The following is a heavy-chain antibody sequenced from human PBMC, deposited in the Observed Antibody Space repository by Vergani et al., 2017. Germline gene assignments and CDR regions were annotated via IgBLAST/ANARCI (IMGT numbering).Heavy chain of an antibody. J-gene: IGHJ6*02. Sequence: QVQLQESGPGLVKPSQTLSLTCTVSGGSISSYYWRWIRQPPGKGLEWIGYSYYSGSTNYNPSLKSRVTISVDTSKNQFSLKLSSVTAADTAVYYCGRWTTVNGMDVWGQGTTVTVSS. CDR1: GGSISSYY. V-gene: IGHV4-59*01. CDR3: GRWTTVNGMDV. D-gene: IGHD4-11*01. CDR2: SYYSGST.